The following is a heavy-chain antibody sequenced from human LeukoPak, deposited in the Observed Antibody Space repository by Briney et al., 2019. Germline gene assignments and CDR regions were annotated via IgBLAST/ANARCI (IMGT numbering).Heavy chain of an antibody. D-gene: IGHD6-13*01. Sequence: SETLSLTCAVHGYSFTNHFWIWIRQPPGKGLEWIGEILHTGRTNYNPSFKSRVTISLDTSKNQFFLNLTAVTAADTAVYFCARGPAAVHPWGQATLVTVSS. CDR3: ARGPAAVHP. CDR1: GYSFTNHF. V-gene: IGHV4-34*12. J-gene: IGHJ5*02. CDR2: ILHTGRT.